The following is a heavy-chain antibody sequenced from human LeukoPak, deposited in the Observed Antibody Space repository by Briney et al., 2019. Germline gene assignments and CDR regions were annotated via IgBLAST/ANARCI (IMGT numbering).Heavy chain of an antibody. CDR2: IYSGGNT. CDR1: GFTFSSNS. J-gene: IGHJ4*02. Sequence: GGSLRLSCTVSGFTFSSNSMSWVRQAPGKGLERVSFIYSGGNTLYSDSVKGRFTISRDNSKNTLYLQMNSLRAEDTAVYYCARRAGEYSHPYDYWGQGTLVTVSS. CDR3: ARRAGEYSHPYDY. D-gene: IGHD4-17*01. V-gene: IGHV3-53*01.